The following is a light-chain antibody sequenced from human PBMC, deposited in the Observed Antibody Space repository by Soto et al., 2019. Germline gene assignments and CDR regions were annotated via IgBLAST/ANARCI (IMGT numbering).Light chain of an antibody. CDR3: AAWDDSLNGVI. Sequence: QSVLTQPPSASGTPGQRVTISCSGSNSNIGSNPVHWYQQLPGTAPKLLIHNNNLRPSGVPDRFSGSKSGTSASLAISGLQSEDEAAYYCAAWDDSLNGVIFGGGTKLTVL. CDR1: NSNIGSNP. J-gene: IGLJ2*01. CDR2: NNN. V-gene: IGLV1-44*01.